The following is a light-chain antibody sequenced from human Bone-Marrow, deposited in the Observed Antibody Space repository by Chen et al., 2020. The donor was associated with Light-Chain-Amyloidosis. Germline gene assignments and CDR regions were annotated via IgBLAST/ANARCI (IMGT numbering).Light chain of an antibody. J-gene: IGLJ3*02. CDR2: DDS. V-gene: IGLV3-21*02. CDR3: QVWDRSSDRPV. Sequence: SYVLTQPSSVSVAPRQTATIACGGNNIGSTSVHWYQQTPGHAPLLAVYDDSYRPSGIPERLSGSNSGNTATLTISRVEAGDEADYYCQVWDRSSDRPVFGGGTKLTVL. CDR1: NIGSTS.